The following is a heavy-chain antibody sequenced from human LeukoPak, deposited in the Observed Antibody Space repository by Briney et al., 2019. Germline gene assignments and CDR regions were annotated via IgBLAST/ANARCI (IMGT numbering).Heavy chain of an antibody. V-gene: IGHV4-34*01. J-gene: IGHJ5*02. Sequence: PSETLSLTCAVYGGSFSGYYWSWIRQPPGKGLEWIGEINHSGSTNYNPSLKSRVTISVDTSKNQFSLKLSSVTAADTAVYYCARGDKYYYGSGIYDPWGQGTLVTVSS. CDR2: INHSGST. CDR3: ARGDKYYYGSGIYDP. D-gene: IGHD3-10*01. CDR1: GGSFSGYY.